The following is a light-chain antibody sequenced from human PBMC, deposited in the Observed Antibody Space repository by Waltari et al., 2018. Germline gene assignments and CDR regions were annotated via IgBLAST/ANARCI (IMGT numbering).Light chain of an antibody. CDR3: SSYISSPPHVV. J-gene: IGLJ2*01. V-gene: IGLV2-14*03. CDR1: SRDIGGYNS. CDR2: DVF. Sequence: QSALTQPASVSGSPGQSISISCTGISRDIGGYNSVSWYQHHPGKAPKLLIYDVFNRPSGVSNRFSGSKSGNAASLAISGLQVEDEAVYYCSSYISSPPHVVFGEGTKLTVL.